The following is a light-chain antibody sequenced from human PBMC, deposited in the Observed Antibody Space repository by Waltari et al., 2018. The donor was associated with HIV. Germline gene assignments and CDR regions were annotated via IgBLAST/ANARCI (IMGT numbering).Light chain of an antibody. Sequence: QSVLTQPPSVSGAPGQRVTISCTGNSSNIGAGYDVHWYQQLPGTAPKLLIYGNSNRPSGFPDRFSGSKSGTSASLAITGLQPDDETDYYCQSYDSSLSNWVFGGGTKVTVL. CDR1: SSNIGAGYD. J-gene: IGLJ3*02. CDR2: GNS. CDR3: QSYDSSLSNWV. V-gene: IGLV1-40*01.